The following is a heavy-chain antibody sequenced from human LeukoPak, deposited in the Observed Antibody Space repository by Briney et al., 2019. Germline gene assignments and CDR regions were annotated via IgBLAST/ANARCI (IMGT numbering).Heavy chain of an antibody. J-gene: IGHJ3*02. D-gene: IGHD6-6*01. CDR2: IYHSGST. V-gene: IGHV4-38-2*02. Sequence: PSETLSLTCTVSGYSIRSGYFWGWIQQPPGKGMEWIGSIYHSGSTYYNPSLKSRVTISVDTSKNQFSLKPSSVTAADTAVYYCARESGGVYSSSPDAFDIWGQGTMVTVSS. CDR3: ARESGGVYSSSPDAFDI. CDR1: GYSIRSGYF.